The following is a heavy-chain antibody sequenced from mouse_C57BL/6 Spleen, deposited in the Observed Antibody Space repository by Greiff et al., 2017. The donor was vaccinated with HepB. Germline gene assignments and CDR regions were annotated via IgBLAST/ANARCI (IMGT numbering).Heavy chain of an antibody. CDR3: AREGGNYDRYFDV. V-gene: IGHV1-55*01. D-gene: IGHD2-1*01. Sequence: QVQLQQPGAELVKPGASVKMSCKASGYTFTSYWITWVKQRPGQGLEWIGDIYPGSGSTNYNEKFKSKATLTVDTSSSTAYMKRSSLTSEDSAVYYCAREGGNYDRYFDVWGTGTTVTVSS. CDR1: GYTFTSYW. CDR2: IYPGSGST. J-gene: IGHJ1*03.